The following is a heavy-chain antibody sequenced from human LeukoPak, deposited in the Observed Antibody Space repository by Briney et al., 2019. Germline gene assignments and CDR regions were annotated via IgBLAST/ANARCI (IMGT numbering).Heavy chain of an antibody. D-gene: IGHD3-10*01. Sequence: GESLKISYKGSGYSFASYWIGWVRQMPGKGLEWMGIIYPCNSDTRYNPSFQGQVTISADKSISTAYLQWSSLKASDTAMYYCARSISYYYGSGSDYWGQGTLVTVSS. CDR1: GYSFASYW. CDR2: IYPCNSDT. V-gene: IGHV5-51*01. J-gene: IGHJ4*02. CDR3: ARSISYYYGSGSDY.